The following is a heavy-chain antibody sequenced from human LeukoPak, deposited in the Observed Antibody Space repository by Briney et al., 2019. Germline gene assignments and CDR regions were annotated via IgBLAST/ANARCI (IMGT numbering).Heavy chain of an antibody. CDR1: GFTFSSYS. J-gene: IGHJ4*02. CDR3: ASDPGALYSYGTY. Sequence: GGSLRLSCAASGFTFSSYSMNWVRQAPGKGLEWVSYISSSSSTIYYADSVKGRFTISRDNAKNSLYLQMNSLRAEDTAVHYCASDPGALYSYGTYGGQGTLVTVAS. D-gene: IGHD5-18*01. V-gene: IGHV3-48*01. CDR2: ISSSSSTI.